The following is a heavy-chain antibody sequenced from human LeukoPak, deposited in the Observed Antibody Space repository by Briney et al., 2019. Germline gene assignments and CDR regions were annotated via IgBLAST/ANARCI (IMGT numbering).Heavy chain of an antibody. D-gene: IGHD1-26*01. V-gene: IGHV3-74*01. Sequence: GSLRPSFAASGFPFSSNWMHWVRQAPGKGLVWVSRSNEDGSTTNYADSVKGRFTISRDNAKNTLYLQMNSLTAEDTAVYYCVRDLGGRSGHWGQGTLVTVSS. J-gene: IGHJ4*02. CDR3: VRDLGGRSGH. CDR2: SNEDGSTT. CDR1: GFPFSSNW.